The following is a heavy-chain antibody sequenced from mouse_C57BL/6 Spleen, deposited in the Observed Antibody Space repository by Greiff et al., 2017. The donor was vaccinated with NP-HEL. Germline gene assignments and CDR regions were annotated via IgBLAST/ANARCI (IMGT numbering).Heavy chain of an antibody. D-gene: IGHD2-12*01. Sequence: VQLKESGPGLVKPSQSLSLTCSVTGYSITSGYYWNWIRQFPGNKLEWMGYISYDGSNNYNPSLKNRISITRDTSKNQFFLKLNSVTTEDTATYYCARDYEGTWFAYWGQGTLVTVSA. V-gene: IGHV3-6*01. CDR3: ARDYEGTWFAY. CDR2: ISYDGSN. CDR1: GYSITSGYY. J-gene: IGHJ3*01.